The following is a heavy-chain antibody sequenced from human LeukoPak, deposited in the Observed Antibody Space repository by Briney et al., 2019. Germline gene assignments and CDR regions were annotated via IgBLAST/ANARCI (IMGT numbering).Heavy chain of an antibody. Sequence: SVKVSCKASGGTFSTYVISWVRQAPGQGLEWTGGIIPVFGTANYAEKFQDRVTITADKSTSTAYMELSSLRSEDTAMYYCAINQAGYCGGGSCYRHEFYYMDVWGKGTSVTVSS. CDR3: AINQAGYCGGGSCYRHEFYYMDV. V-gene: IGHV1-69*06. CDR2: IIPVFGTA. J-gene: IGHJ6*03. D-gene: IGHD2-15*01. CDR1: GGTFSTYV.